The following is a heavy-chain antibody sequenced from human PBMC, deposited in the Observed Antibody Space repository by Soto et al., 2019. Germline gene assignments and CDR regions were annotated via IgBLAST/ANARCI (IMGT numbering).Heavy chain of an antibody. J-gene: IGHJ5*02. CDR1: GGSISSSSYY. CDR2: IYYSGST. CDR3: ARDLHVYGSDLNWFDP. D-gene: IGHD3-10*01. V-gene: IGHV4-39*01. Sequence: PSETLSLTCTVSGGSISSSSYYWGWIRQPPGKGLEWIGSIYYSGSTYYNPSLKSRVTISVDTSKNQFSLKLSSVTAADTAVYYCARDLHVYGSDLNWFDPWGQGTLVTVCS.